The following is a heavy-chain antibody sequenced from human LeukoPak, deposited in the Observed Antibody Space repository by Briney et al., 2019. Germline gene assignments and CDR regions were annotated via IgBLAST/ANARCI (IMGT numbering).Heavy chain of an antibody. Sequence: PSETLSLTFTVSGGSISSSSYYWGWIRQPPGKGLEWIGSIYYSGSTYYNPSLKSRVTISVDTSKNQFSLKLSSVTAADTAVYYCARFWSGYKDWGQGTLVTVSS. J-gene: IGHJ4*02. D-gene: IGHD3-3*01. CDR3: ARFWSGYKD. CDR1: GGSISSSSYY. V-gene: IGHV4-39*01. CDR2: IYYSGST.